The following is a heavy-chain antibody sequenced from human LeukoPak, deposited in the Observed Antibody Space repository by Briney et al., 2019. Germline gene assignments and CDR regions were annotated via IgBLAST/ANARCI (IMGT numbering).Heavy chain of an antibody. CDR1: GFTFSSYE. V-gene: IGHV3-48*03. D-gene: IGHD3-16*01. CDR2: ISSSGTTK. Sequence: GGSLRLSCAASGFTFSSYEMNWVRQAPGKGREWISYISSSGTTKYYADSVKGRFTISRDNAKNSLYLQMNSMRAEDTAVYYCARDPAVSYDYVWGSFAGYWGHGTLVTVSS. CDR3: ARDPAVSYDYVWGSFAGY. J-gene: IGHJ4*01.